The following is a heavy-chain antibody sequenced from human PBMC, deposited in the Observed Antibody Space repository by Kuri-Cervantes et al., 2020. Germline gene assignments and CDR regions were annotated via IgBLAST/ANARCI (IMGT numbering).Heavy chain of an antibody. Sequence: GSLRLSCTVSGYSISSGYYWGWIRQPPGKGLEWIGSIYHSGSTYYNPSLKSRVTISVDTSKNQFSLKLSSVTAADTAVYYCARDWGYCSGGSCYRSFDYWGRGTLVTVSS. D-gene: IGHD2-15*01. CDR2: IYHSGST. CDR3: ARDWGYCSGGSCYRSFDY. V-gene: IGHV4-38-2*02. J-gene: IGHJ4*02. CDR1: GYSISSGYY.